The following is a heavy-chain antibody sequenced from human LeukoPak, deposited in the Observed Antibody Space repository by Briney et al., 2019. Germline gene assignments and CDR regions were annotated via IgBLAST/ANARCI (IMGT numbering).Heavy chain of an antibody. CDR3: AKEIYGDSTGGRFQH. Sequence: PGGSLRLSCAASGFTFSSYEMNWVRQAPGKGLEWVSCISSSGSTIYYADSVKGRFTISRDNSKNTLYLQMNSLRADDTAVYYCAKEIYGDSTGGRFQHWGQGTLVTVSS. J-gene: IGHJ1*01. CDR1: GFTFSSYE. V-gene: IGHV3-48*03. D-gene: IGHD4-17*01. CDR2: ISSSGSTI.